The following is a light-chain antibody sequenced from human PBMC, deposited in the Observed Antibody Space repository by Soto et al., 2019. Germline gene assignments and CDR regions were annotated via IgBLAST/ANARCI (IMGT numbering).Light chain of an antibody. V-gene: IGLV2-14*03. CDR3: CLYIGATTYV. J-gene: IGLJ1*01. CDR1: SSDVGGSNF. Sequence: QSVLTQPASVSDSPGQSITISCTGTSSDVGGSNFVSWYQQHPGKPPKLIIYDVANRPSGVSNRFSGSKYGSTASLIISRLQTEDEADYYCCLYIGATTYVFGTGTKVTVL. CDR2: DVA.